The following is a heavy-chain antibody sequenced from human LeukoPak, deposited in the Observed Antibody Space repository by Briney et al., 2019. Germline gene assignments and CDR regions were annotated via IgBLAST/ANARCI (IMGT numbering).Heavy chain of an antibody. Sequence: WASVKVSCKASGYTFTSYGISWVRQAPGQGLEWMGWISAYNGNTKYAQKFQGRVTMTTDTSTSTAYMELRSLRSDDTAVYFCARRLNRMMSAFDIWGQGTMVTVSS. J-gene: IGHJ3*02. D-gene: IGHD3-16*01. CDR2: ISAYNGNT. V-gene: IGHV1-18*01. CDR1: GYTFTSYG. CDR3: ARRLNRMMSAFDI.